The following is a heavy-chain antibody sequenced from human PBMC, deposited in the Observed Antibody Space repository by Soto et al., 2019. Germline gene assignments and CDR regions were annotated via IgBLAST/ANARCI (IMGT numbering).Heavy chain of an antibody. Sequence: SETRSLTCTVSGGPISSSNHYWGWIRQPPGKELEWIGSIYFSGGTYLNPSLKSRVTTSVDTSKKQFSLKLSSVTAADTAVYYCARHKDWGYISPFDYWGQGTLVTVS. D-gene: IGHD3-16*01. J-gene: IGHJ4*02. V-gene: IGHV4-39*01. CDR2: IYFSGGT. CDR1: GGPISSSNHY. CDR3: ARHKDWGYISPFDY.